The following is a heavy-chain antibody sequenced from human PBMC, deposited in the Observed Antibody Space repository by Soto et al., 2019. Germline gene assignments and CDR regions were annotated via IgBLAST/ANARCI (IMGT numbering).Heavy chain of an antibody. CDR2: IYNSGST. CDR1: GVSVSSGVYY. CDR3: VRGDDTTMVT. D-gene: IGHD5-18*01. J-gene: IGHJ5*02. Sequence: NPSETLSLTCTVTGVSVSSGVYYWTWIRQHPGKGLEWIGYIYNSGSTFYNPSLKSRATISADTSKNQFSLKLSSVTAADTAVYFCVRGDDTTMVTWGQGTLVTVSS. V-gene: IGHV4-31*03.